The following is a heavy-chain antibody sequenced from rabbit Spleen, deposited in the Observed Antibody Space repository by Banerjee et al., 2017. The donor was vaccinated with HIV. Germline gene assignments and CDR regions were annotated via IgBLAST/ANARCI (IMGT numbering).Heavy chain of an antibody. J-gene: IGHJ6*01. D-gene: IGHD1-1*01. CDR3: VRGASSSGYYSL. CDR2: IDPVFGVT. Sequence: QEQLVESGGGLVQPGGSLKISCKASGFDLNTYGVSWVRQAPGKGLEWIGYIDPVFGVTYYATWVNGRFTISSQNAQNTLYLQLNSLTVADTATYFCVRGASSSGYYSLWGPGTLVTVS. CDR1: GFDLNTYG. V-gene: IGHV1S47*01.